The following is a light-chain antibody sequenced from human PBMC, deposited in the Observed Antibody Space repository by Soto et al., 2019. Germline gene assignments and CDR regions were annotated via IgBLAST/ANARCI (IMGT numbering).Light chain of an antibody. CDR3: SSFTWSSTLQ. V-gene: IGLV2-14*01. Sequence: QSVLTQPASVSGSPGQSITISYTGTSSDVGAYNYVSWFQQHPGKAPKLIIYEVSNRPSGVSNRFSGSKSGNTASLTISGLQAEDGADYYCSSFTWSSTLQFGGGTKLTVL. CDR1: SSDVGAYNY. CDR2: EVS. J-gene: IGLJ3*02.